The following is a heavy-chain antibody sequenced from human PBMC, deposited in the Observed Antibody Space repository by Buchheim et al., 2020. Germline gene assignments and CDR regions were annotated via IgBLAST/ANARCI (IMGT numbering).Heavy chain of an antibody. V-gene: IGHV3-30*04. CDR3: ARDQSNHYGSGIPYYYYYYGMDV. J-gene: IGHJ6*02. CDR1: GFTFSSYA. CDR2: ISYDGSNK. Sequence: QVQLVESGGGVVQPGRSLRLSCAASGFTFSSYAMHWVRQAPGKGLEWVAVISYDGSNKYYADSVKGRFTISRDNSKNTLYLQMNSLRAEDTAVYYCARDQSNHYGSGIPYYYYYYGMDVWGQGTT. D-gene: IGHD3-10*01.